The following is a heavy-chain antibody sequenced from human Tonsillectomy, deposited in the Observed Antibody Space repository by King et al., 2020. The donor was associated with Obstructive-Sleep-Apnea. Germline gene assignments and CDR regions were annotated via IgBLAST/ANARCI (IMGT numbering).Heavy chain of an antibody. V-gene: IGHV3-7*03. Sequence: VQLVESGGGLVQPGGSLRLSCAASGFTLSSFWMSGVRQAPGKGLGWVANIKQDGSGKYFVDFVEGRFTTSKDNAKNSLYLQMNSLRAEDTAVYYCAGITMVRGVIGYWGQGTLVTVSS. J-gene: IGHJ4*02. D-gene: IGHD3-10*01. CDR2: IKQDGSGK. CDR1: GFTLSSFW. CDR3: AGITMVRGVIGY.